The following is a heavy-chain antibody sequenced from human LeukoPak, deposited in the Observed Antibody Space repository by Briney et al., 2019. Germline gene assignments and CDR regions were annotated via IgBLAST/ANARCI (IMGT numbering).Heavy chain of an antibody. CDR3: ARGYGSNHNAFDF. CDR1: GFTFSGSG. D-gene: IGHD2-15*01. J-gene: IGHJ4*02. CDR2: MWYDGSRT. Sequence: GGSLRLSCAASGFTFSGSGMPWVRRAPGKGLEWVAVMWYDGSRTFHADSVKGRFTVSRDTSKSTLYLQMNSLRADDTAVYYCARGYGSNHNAFDFWGQGTLVTVSS. V-gene: IGHV3-33*01.